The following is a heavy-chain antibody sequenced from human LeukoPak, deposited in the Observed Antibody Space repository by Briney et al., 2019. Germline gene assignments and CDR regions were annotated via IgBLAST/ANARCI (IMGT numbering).Heavy chain of an antibody. Sequence: PGGSLRLSCAASGFTFSSYSMNWVRQAPGKGLEWVSYISSASSSIYYADSVKGRFTISRDNAKNSLYLQMNSLRVEDTAVYYCAREIDCSGGSCPFRYYYGMDVWGQGTTVTVSS. CDR1: GFTFSSYS. CDR3: AREIDCSGGSCPFRYYYGMDV. J-gene: IGHJ6*02. CDR2: ISSASSSI. D-gene: IGHD2-15*01. V-gene: IGHV3-48*04.